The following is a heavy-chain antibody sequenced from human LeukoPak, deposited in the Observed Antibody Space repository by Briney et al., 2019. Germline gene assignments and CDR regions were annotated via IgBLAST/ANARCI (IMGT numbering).Heavy chain of an antibody. V-gene: IGHV4-39*02. CDR2: IYYSGST. CDR3: ARETLITIFGVVTYPGGWFDP. J-gene: IGHJ5*02. D-gene: IGHD3-3*01. Sequence: MTSETLSLTCTVSGGSISSGSYYWSWIRQPAGKGLEWIGSIYYSGSTYYNPSLKSRVTISVDTSKNQFSLKLSSVTAADTAVYYCARETLITIFGVVTYPGGWFDPWGQGTLVTVSS. CDR1: GGSISSGSYY.